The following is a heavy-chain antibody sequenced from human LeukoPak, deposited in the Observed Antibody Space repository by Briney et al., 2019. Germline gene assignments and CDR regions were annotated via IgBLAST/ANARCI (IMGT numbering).Heavy chain of an antibody. D-gene: IGHD2-15*01. CDR2: IYYSGST. V-gene: IGHV4-39*07. CDR3: ARDKDPWVE. J-gene: IGHJ4*02. Sequence: SETLSLTCTVSGGSISNSSSYWGWIRQPPGKGLEWIGSIYYSGSTNYNPSLKSRVTMSVDTSKNQFSLKLSSVTAADTAVYYCARDKDPWVEWGQGTLVTVSS. CDR1: GGSISNSSSY.